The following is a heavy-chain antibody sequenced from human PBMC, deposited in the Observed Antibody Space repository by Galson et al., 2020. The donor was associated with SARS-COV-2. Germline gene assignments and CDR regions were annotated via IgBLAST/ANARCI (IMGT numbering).Heavy chain of an antibody. Sequence: GGSLRLSCAASGFIVRTNYMSWVRQAPGKGLEWVSIIYTGGSTDYADSVKGRFTISRDNSKNTLYLQMNSLRAEDTAVYYCARDENGQKGMDVWGQGTTVTVS. CDR2: IYTGGST. D-gene: IGHD2-8*01. CDR3: ARDENGQKGMDV. V-gene: IGHV3-53*01. CDR1: GFIVRTNY. J-gene: IGHJ6*02.